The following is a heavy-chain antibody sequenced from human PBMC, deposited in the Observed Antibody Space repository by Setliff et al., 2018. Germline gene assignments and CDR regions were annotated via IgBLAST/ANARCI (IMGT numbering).Heavy chain of an antibody. D-gene: IGHD3-22*01. CDR1: GDSINSRTNY. V-gene: IGHV4-61*09. CDR2: IYASWST. J-gene: IGHJ5*02. CDR3: ARDTSSDWAAWFDP. Sequence: PSETLSLTCTVSGDSINSRTNYWSWIRQPAGKGPEWIGHIYASWSTNYNPSLKSRVTISLDTSKNQFSLELTSVTAADTAVYYCARDTSSDWAAWFDPWSQGILVTVSS.